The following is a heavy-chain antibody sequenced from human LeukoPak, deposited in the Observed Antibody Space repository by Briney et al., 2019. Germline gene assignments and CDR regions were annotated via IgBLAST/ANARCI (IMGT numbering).Heavy chain of an antibody. CDR1: GFTVSSNY. J-gene: IGHJ4*02. CDR2: IDHDGTRT. V-gene: IGHV3-74*01. Sequence: GGSLRFSCAASGFTVSSNYMSWVRQAPGRGLVWISGIDHDGTRTFYADSVRGRFTISRDNAKNTVYLQMNSLSAEETAVYYCASVFDSWGQGSLVTVSS. CDR3: ASVFDS.